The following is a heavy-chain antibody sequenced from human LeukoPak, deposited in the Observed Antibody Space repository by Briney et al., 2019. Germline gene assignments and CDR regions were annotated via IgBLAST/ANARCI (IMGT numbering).Heavy chain of an antibody. D-gene: IGHD6-6*01. V-gene: IGHV1-69*13. J-gene: IGHJ4*02. CDR3: ARDQGLAALTY. CDR1: GGTLSSFA. Sequence: GASVKVSCKTSGGTLSSFAITWVRQAPGQGLEWMGGIIPIFGTANYAQKFQGRVTITADESTSTAYMELSSLRSEDTAVYYCARDQGLAALTYWGQGTLVTVSS. CDR2: IIPIFGTA.